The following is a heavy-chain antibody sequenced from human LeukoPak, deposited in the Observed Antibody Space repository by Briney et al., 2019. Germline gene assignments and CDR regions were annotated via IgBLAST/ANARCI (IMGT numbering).Heavy chain of an antibody. CDR2: IYYSGST. CDR3: ARGVREKNRGFLLYYYYYYMDV. CDR1: GGSISGYY. J-gene: IGHJ6*03. Sequence: SETLSLTCTVSGGSISGYYWSWIRQPPGKGLEWIGYIYYSGSTNYNPSLKSRVTISVDTSKNQFSLNLSSVTAADTAVYYCARGVREKNRGFLLYYYYYYMDVWGKGTTVTISS. V-gene: IGHV4-59*01. D-gene: IGHD3-10*01.